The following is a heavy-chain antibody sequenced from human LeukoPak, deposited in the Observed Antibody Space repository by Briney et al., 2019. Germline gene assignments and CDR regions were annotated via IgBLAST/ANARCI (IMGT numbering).Heavy chain of an antibody. CDR3: ARSGKQQLFNY. Sequence: GGSLRLSCAASGFTFSSYSMNWVRQAPGKGLEWVSYISSSSSTIYYADSVKGRFTISRDNAKNSLYLQMNSLRAEDTAVYYCARSGKQQLFNYWGQGTLVTVSS. D-gene: IGHD6-13*01. CDR2: ISSSSSTI. V-gene: IGHV3-48*04. CDR1: GFTFSSYS. J-gene: IGHJ4*02.